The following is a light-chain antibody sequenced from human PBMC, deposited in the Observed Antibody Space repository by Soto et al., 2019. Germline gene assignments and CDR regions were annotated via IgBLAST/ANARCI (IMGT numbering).Light chain of an antibody. Sequence: AIQMTQSPSSLSASVGDRVTITCQASQGIRNDLGWYQQKPGKAPNLLIYAASSLQSGVPSTFSGSGSGTDFTLTISSLQPEDFATYYCLQVYNYPLTFGGGTRLEIK. CDR2: AAS. V-gene: IGKV1-6*01. CDR1: QGIRND. J-gene: IGKJ5*01. CDR3: LQVYNYPLT.